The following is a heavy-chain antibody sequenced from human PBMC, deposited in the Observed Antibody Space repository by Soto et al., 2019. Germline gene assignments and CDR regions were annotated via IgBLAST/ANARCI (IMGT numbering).Heavy chain of an antibody. CDR3: AKDLMEYYYDSSGSSPVDY. Sequence: GGSLRLSCAASGFTFSSYAMSWVRRAPGKGLEWVSAISGSGGSTYYADSVKGRFTISRDNSKNTLYLQMNSLRAEDTAVYYCAKDLMEYYYDSSGSSPVDYWGQGTLVTVSS. CDR2: ISGSGGST. J-gene: IGHJ4*02. V-gene: IGHV3-23*01. D-gene: IGHD3-22*01. CDR1: GFTFSSYA.